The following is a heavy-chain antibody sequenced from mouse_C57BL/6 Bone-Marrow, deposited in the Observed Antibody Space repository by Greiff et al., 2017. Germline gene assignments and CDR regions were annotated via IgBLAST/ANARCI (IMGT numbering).Heavy chain of an antibody. CDR1: GYTFTSYW. V-gene: IGHV1-64*01. J-gene: IGHJ4*01. CDR3: ASEVLRVAMDY. Sequence: QVQLQQSGAELVKPGASVKLSCKASGYTFTSYWMHWVKQRPGQGLEWIGMIHPNSGSTNYNEKFKSKATLTVDKSSSTAYMQLSSLTSEDSAVXYCASEVLRVAMDYWGQGTSVTVSS. CDR2: IHPNSGST. D-gene: IGHD1-1*01.